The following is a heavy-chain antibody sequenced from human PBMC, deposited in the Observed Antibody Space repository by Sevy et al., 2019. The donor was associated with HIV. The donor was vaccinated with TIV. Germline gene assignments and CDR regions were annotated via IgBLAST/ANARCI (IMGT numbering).Heavy chain of an antibody. CDR3: TRDVTTIFGVADYYYYGMDV. V-gene: IGHV3-49*04. D-gene: IGHD3-3*01. CDR2: IRSKAYGGTT. Sequence: GGSLRLSCTASGFSFGDYAMSWVSQAPGKGLEWVGFIRSKAYGGTTEYAATVKGRFTISRDDSKSIACLQMNSLKTEDTAVYYCTRDVTTIFGVADYYYYGMDVWGQGTTVTVSS. J-gene: IGHJ6*02. CDR1: GFSFGDYA.